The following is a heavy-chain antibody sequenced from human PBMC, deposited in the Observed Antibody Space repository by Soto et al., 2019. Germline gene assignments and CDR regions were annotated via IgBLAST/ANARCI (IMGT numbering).Heavy chain of an antibody. V-gene: IGHV4-31*03. D-gene: IGHD3-3*01. J-gene: IGHJ4*02. CDR2: IYYSWST. CDR1: GGSISSGGYY. CDR3: ARAPISGYYYYFDY. Sequence: SETLSLTCTVSGGSISSGGYYWSWIRQHPGKGLEWIGYIYYSWSTYYNPSLKSRVTRSVDTSKNQFSLKLKSVIAADTAVYYCARAPISGYYYYFDYWGQGTLVTVSS.